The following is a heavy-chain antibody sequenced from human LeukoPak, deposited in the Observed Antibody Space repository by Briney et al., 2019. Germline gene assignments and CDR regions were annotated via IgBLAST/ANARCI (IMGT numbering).Heavy chain of an antibody. V-gene: IGHV4-59*01. CDR3: AGAPILGYCSGGSCYPGGYLDY. Sequence: PSETLSLTCTVSGGSISSYYWSWIRHPLGTGLEWIGYIYYSGDTIYNPPLKRRVTISVDTSKHQFSLKLSSVTAADTAVYYCAGAPILGYCSGGSCYPGGYLDYWGQGTLVTVSS. J-gene: IGHJ4*02. CDR2: IYYSGDT. D-gene: IGHD2-15*01. CDR1: GGSISSYY.